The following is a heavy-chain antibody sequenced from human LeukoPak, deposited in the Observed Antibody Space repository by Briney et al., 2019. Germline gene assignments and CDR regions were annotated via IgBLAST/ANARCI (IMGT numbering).Heavy chain of an antibody. CDR1: GYTFTSYG. J-gene: IGHJ6*03. CDR3: TRDRLDYCSSTSCYPYYYYYMDV. Sequence: GASVKVSCKASGYTFTSYGISWVRQAPGQRLECMGWTSAYNGNTNYARKLQGRVTVTTDTSTSTAYMELRSLTSGDTAVYYCTRDRLDYCSSTSCYPYYYYYMDVWGKGTTVTVSS. V-gene: IGHV1-18*01. D-gene: IGHD2-2*01. CDR2: TSAYNGNT.